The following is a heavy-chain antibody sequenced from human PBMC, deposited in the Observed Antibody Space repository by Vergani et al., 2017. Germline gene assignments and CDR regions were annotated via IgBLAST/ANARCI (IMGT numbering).Heavy chain of an antibody. D-gene: IGHD6-25*01. CDR3: ARVIAAPYYYYYYYMDV. CDR2: ISSSSSYI. J-gene: IGHJ6*03. V-gene: IGHV3-21*02. Sequence: EVQLVESGGDLVQPGRSLRLSCTASGFTFSSYSMNWVRQAPGKGLEWVSSISSSSSYIYYADSVKGRFTISRDNAKNSLYLQMNSLRAEDTAVYYCARVIAAPYYYYYYYMDVWGKGTTVTVSS. CDR1: GFTFSSYS.